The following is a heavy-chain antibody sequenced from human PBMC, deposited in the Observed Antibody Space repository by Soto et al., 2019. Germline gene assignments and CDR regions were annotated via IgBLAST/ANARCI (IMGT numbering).Heavy chain of an antibody. CDR2: ISYDGSNK. D-gene: IGHD3-10*01. V-gene: IGHV3-30*18. J-gene: IGHJ4*02. Sequence: QVQLVESGGGVVQPGRSLRLSCAASGFTFSSYGMHWVRQAPGKGLEWVAVISYDGSNKYYADSVKGRFTISRDNSKNTLYLQMNSLRAEDTAVYCCAKDSSLSYYFDYWGQGTLVTVSS. CDR1: GFTFSSYG. CDR3: AKDSSLSYYFDY.